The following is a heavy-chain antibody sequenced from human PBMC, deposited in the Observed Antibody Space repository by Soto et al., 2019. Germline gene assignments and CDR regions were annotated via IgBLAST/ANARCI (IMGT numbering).Heavy chain of an antibody. CDR3: ARESEDLTSNFDY. CDR1: GFIFTRYS. J-gene: IGHJ4*02. Sequence: GVSLPLSCESSGFIFTRYSMNWVRQAPGKGLEWVSSISSTTNYIYYGDSMKGRFTISRDDAKNSLYLEMNSLRAEDTAVYYCARESEDLTSNFDYWGQGTLVTVSS. V-gene: IGHV3-21*06. CDR2: ISSTTNYI.